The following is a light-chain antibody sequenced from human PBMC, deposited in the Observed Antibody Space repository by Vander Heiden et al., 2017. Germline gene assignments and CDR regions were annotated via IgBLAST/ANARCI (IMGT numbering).Light chain of an antibody. V-gene: IGKV1-39*01. CDR2: DAS. CDR3: QQSYNIPRT. Sequence: DIQMTQSPYSLSASVGDRVTISCRTSHNIYSYLNWYQQKSGRAPKRLLYDASTVQRWVPSRCSGGGSETDFTLTISSLQPEDFATDFCQQSYNIPRTFGGGTKVEL. J-gene: IGKJ4*01. CDR1: HNIYSY.